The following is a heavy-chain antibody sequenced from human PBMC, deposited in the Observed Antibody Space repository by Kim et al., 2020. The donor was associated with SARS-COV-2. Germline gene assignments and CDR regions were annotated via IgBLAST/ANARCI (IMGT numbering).Heavy chain of an antibody. D-gene: IGHD2-2*01. CDR3: AREDIVVVPAANYYYGMDV. Sequence: GRFTISRDNAKNSLYLQMNSLRDEDTAVYYCAREDIVVVPAANYYYGMDVWGQGTTVTVSS. J-gene: IGHJ6*02. V-gene: IGHV3-48*02.